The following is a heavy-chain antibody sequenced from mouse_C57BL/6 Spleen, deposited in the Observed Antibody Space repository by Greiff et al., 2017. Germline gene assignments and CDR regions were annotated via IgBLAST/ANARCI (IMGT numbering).Heavy chain of an antibody. D-gene: IGHD1-1*01. CDR1: GYAFSSSW. J-gene: IGHJ2*01. Sequence: VKLVESGPELVKPGASVKISCKASGYAFSSSWMNWVKQRPGKGLEWIGRIYPGDGDTNYNGKFKGKATLTADKSSSTAYMQLSSLTSEDSAVYFCARGRNTVGYFDYWGQGTTLTVSS. CDR2: IYPGDGDT. CDR3: ARGRNTVGYFDY. V-gene: IGHV1-82*01.